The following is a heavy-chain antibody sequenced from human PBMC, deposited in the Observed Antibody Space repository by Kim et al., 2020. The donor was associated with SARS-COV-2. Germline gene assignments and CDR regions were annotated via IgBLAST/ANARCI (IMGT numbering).Heavy chain of an antibody. CDR1: GFTFSSYA. CDR3: AKDTSMIRGVISHFDY. Sequence: GGSLRLSCVASGFTFSSYAMNWVRQAPGKGLEWVSGVTGDRTYHADSVTGRFTISRDNSKNTLYLQMNSLRAEDTAVYYCAKDTSMIRGVISHFDYWGQGTLGTVSS. V-gene: IGHV3-23*01. D-gene: IGHD3-10*01. CDR2: VTGDRT. J-gene: IGHJ4*02.